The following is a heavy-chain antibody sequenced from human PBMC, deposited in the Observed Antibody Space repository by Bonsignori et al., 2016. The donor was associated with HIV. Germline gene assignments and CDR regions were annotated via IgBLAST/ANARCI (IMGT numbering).Heavy chain of an antibody. J-gene: IGHJ4*02. V-gene: IGHV3-48*01. CDR3: ARGSASRDY. CDR2: ISSSSNTI. Sequence: EVYLVESGGDLVQPGGSLRLSCAGSGFTFSSYSMNWVRQAPGKGLEWISYISSSSNTIYYADSVKGRFNISRDNAKNSLYLQMNSLRGEDTATYYCARGSASRDYWGQGTLVTV. CDR1: GFTFSSYS.